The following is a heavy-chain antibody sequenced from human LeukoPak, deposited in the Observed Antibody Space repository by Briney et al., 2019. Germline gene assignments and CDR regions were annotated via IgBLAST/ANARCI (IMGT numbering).Heavy chain of an antibody. J-gene: IGHJ5*02. D-gene: IGHD5-18*01. CDR2: INHSGST. V-gene: IGHV4-34*01. CDR1: GGSFSGYY. CDR3: ARGSGDSRYSYGFGSYWFDP. Sequence: KPSETLSLTCAVYGGSFSGYYWSWIRQPPGKGLEWIGEINHSGSTNYNPSLKSRVTISVDTSKNQFSLKLSSVTAADTAVYYCARGSGDSRYSYGFGSYWFDPWGQGTLVTVSS.